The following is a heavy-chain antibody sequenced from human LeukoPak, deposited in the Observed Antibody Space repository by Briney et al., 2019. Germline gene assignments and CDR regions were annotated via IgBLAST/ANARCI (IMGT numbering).Heavy chain of an antibody. V-gene: IGHV1-18*01. CDR3: ATWGGDSSSTLYYSYYMDV. Sequence: ASVKVSCTASGYTFTSYGISWVRQAPGQGLEWMGWISAYNGNINYAQKLQGRVTMTTDTATSTAYMELRSLGSADTAVYYCATWGGDSSSTLYYSYYMDVWGKGTTVTVSS. CDR2: ISAYNGNI. J-gene: IGHJ6*03. D-gene: IGHD6-6*01. CDR1: GYTFTSYG.